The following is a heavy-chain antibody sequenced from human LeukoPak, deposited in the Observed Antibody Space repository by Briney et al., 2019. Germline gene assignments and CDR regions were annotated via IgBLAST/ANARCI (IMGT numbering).Heavy chain of an antibody. D-gene: IGHD3-22*01. V-gene: IGHV3-21*01. J-gene: IGHJ4*02. CDR3: ARVRDSSGYYPHTLDY. Sequence: PGGSLRLSCAASGSTFSSYSMNWVRQAPGKRLEWVSSISGSSSYIYYADSVKGRFTISRDNAKNLLYLQMNSLRAEDTAVYYCARVRDSSGYYPHTLDYWGQGTLVTVSS. CDR2: ISGSSSYI. CDR1: GSTFSSYS.